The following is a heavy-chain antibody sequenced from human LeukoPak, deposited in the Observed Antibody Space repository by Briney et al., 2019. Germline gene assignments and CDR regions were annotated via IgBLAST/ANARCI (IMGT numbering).Heavy chain of an antibody. CDR2: ISSSSSYI. J-gene: IGHJ4*02. CDR3: ATTFVLGYCSSTSCYSGGWYFDY. Sequence: GGSLRLSCAASGFTFSSYSMNWVRQAPGKGLEWVSSISSSSSYIYYADSVKGRFTISRDNAKNSLYLQMNSLRAEDTTVYYCATTFVLGYCSSTSCYSGGWYFDYWGQGTLVTVSS. D-gene: IGHD2-2*01. V-gene: IGHV3-21*01. CDR1: GFTFSSYS.